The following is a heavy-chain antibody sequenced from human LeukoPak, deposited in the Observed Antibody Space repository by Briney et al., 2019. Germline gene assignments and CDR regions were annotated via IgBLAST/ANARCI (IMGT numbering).Heavy chain of an antibody. V-gene: IGHV3-23*01. CDR3: AKDLCCSDQPRFDP. CDR2: ISGSGGST. Sequence: GGSLRLSCAASGSTFSSYAMSWVRQAPGKGLEWVSAISGSGGSTYYADSVKGRFTISRDNSKNTLYLQMNSLRAEDTAVYYCAKDLCCSDQPRFDPWGQGTLVTVSS. J-gene: IGHJ5*02. CDR1: GSTFSSYA. D-gene: IGHD3-16*01.